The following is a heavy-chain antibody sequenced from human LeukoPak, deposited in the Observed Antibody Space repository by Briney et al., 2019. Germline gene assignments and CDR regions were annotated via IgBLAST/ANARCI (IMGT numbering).Heavy chain of an antibody. CDR1: GDSVSSNSAA. V-gene: IGHV6-1*01. D-gene: IGHD6-19*01. J-gene: IGHJ4*02. Sequence: SQTLSLTCAISGDSVSSNSAAWNWIRPSPSRGLEWLGRTYYRSKWYNDYAVSMKSRITINPDTSKDQFSLQLNSVTPEDTAVYYCARDAGSGWSSFDYWGQGTLVTVSS. CDR3: ARDAGSGWSSFDY. CDR2: TYYRSKWYN.